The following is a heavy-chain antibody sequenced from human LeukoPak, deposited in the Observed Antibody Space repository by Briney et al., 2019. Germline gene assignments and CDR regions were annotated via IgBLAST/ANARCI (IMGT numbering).Heavy chain of an antibody. CDR3: ARGYGDGAFDI. Sequence: GGSLRLSCAASGFAVVNNFMTWVRQAPGKGLDWVSVIYSGGSTYYADSVKGRFTISRDNSKNTSYLQMNSLRAEDAAVYSCARGYGDGAFDIWGRGTMVTVSS. D-gene: IGHD4-17*01. CDR1: GFAVVNNF. J-gene: IGHJ3*02. V-gene: IGHV3-66*01. CDR2: IYSGGST.